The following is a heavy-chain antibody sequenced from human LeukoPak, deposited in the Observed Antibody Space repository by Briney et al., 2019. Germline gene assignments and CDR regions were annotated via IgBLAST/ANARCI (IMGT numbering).Heavy chain of an antibody. V-gene: IGHV4-4*02. Sequence: PSETLSLTCAVSGGSISSSNWWSWVRQPPGKGLEWIGEIYHSGSTNYNPSLKSRVTISVDKSKNQFSLKLSSVTAADTAVYYCARGETPGYDFWSGYLDYYYYMDVWGKGTTVTVSS. CDR3: ARGETPGYDFWSGYLDYYYYMDV. D-gene: IGHD3-3*01. J-gene: IGHJ6*03. CDR1: GGSISSSNW. CDR2: IYHSGST.